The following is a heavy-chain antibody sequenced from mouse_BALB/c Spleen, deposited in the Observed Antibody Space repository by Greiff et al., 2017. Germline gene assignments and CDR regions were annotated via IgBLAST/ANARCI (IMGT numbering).Heavy chain of an antibody. V-gene: IGHV3-6*02. Sequence: ESGPGLVKPSQSLSLTCSVTGYSITSGYYWNWIRQFPGNKLEWMGYISYDGSNNYNPSLKNRISITRDTSKNQFFLKLNSVTTEDTATYYCARGLWDYAMDYWGQGTSVTVSS. J-gene: IGHJ4*01. CDR3: ARGLWDYAMDY. CDR1: GYSITSGYY. CDR2: ISYDGSN. D-gene: IGHD6-5*01.